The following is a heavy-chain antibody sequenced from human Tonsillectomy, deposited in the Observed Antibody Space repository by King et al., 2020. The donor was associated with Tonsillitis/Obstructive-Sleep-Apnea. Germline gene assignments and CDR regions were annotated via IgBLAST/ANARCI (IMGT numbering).Heavy chain of an antibody. V-gene: IGHV5-51*01. CDR1: GYGFTSYW. CDR3: VRRIEAGGWAKWFDP. CDR2: IYPGDSDT. D-gene: IGHD6-25*01. J-gene: IGHJ5*02. Sequence: EVQLVESGAEVKKPGESLKISCKGFGYGFTSYWIGWVRQLPGKGLEWMGIIYPGDSDTRYSPSFQGQVTISVDKSISTAYLEWSSLKASDTAMYYCVRRIEAGGWAKWFDPWGQGTLVTVSS.